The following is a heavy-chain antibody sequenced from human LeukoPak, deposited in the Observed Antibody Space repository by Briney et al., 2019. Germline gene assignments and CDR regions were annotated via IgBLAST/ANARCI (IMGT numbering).Heavy chain of an antibody. CDR1: GGTFSSYA. D-gene: IGHD3-10*01. CDR3: ARDKYYYGSGSPKPFDY. Sequence: SVKVSCKASGGTFSSYAISWVRQAPGQGLEWMGRIIPIFGTANYAQKFQGRVTITTDESTSTAYMELSSLRSEDTAVYYCARDKYYYGSGSPKPFDYWGQGTLVTVSS. CDR2: IIPIFGTA. J-gene: IGHJ4*02. V-gene: IGHV1-69*05.